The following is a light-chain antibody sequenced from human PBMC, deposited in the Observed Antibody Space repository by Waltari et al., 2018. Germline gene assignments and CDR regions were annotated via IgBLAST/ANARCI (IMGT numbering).Light chain of an antibody. CDR1: QSISSNY. Sequence: EIVLTQSPGTLSLSSRERATLSCRASQSISSNYLVWYQQKPGQAPRLLIYGASTRATGIPDRFSGSGSGTDVTLTISGLEPEDFAVYYCQQYGGSVPVTFGQGTRLEIK. CDR2: GAS. V-gene: IGKV3-20*01. J-gene: IGKJ5*01. CDR3: QQYGGSVPVT.